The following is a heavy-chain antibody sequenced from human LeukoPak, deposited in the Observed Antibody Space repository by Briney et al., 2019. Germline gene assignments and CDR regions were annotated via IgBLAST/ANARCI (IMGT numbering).Heavy chain of an antibody. CDR2: IYYSGST. CDR1: GGSISSYY. D-gene: IGHD4-11*01. V-gene: IGHV4-59*01. J-gene: IGHJ6*03. Sequence: PSETLSLTCTVSGGSISSYYWSWIRQPPGKGLEWIGYIYYSGSTNYNPSLKSRVTISVDTSKNQFSLKLSSVTAADTAVYSCARTQTTVTHPYYYYYYMDVWGKGTTVTVSS. CDR3: ARTQTTVTHPYYYYYYMDV.